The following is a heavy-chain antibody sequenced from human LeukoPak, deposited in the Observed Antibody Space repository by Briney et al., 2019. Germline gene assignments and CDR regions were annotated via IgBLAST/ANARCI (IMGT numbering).Heavy chain of an antibody. J-gene: IGHJ4*02. V-gene: IGHV3-11*01. CDR2: VTSSGSST. CDR1: GFIFSDYY. D-gene: IGHD3-22*01. Sequence: GGSLRLSCAASGFIFSDYYMTWIRQAPGKGLEWVSYVTSSGSSTYYADSVKGRFTISRDNARNSLYLQMNSLRAEDTAAYYCARDYYDSRGYLVPLGYWGQGALVTVSS. CDR3: ARDYYDSRGYLVPLGY.